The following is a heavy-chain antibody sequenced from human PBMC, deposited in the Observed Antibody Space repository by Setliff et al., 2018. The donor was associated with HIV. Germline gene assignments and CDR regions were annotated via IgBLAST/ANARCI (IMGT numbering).Heavy chain of an antibody. J-gene: IGHJ5*02. D-gene: IGHD6-19*01. Sequence: SETLSLTCTVSGDSLSLSTFYWAWIRQPPGRGPEWIGCIYSTGTTYYNPSLKSRVTISFDTSKNQFPLEVTSVTAADTAIYYCARHRFGSGWYGFVSGIDPWGQGTLVTVSS. CDR2: IYSTGTT. V-gene: IGHV4-39*01. CDR1: GDSLSLSTFY. CDR3: ARHRFGSGWYGFVSGIDP.